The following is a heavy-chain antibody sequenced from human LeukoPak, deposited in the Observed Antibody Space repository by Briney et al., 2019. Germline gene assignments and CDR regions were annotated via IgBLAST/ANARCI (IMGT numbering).Heavy chain of an antibody. CDR3: ARGGSSLDF. Sequence: PSETLSLTCTVSGGSISSYYWSWIRQPPGKGLEWVGYMYYSGSTSYNHSLRSRVSISVDTCKNQFSLKLSSVTAADTAVYFCARGGSSLDFWGRGTLVTVPS. J-gene: IGHJ2*01. D-gene: IGHD3-16*01. V-gene: IGHV4-59*01. CDR1: GGSISSYY. CDR2: MYYSGST.